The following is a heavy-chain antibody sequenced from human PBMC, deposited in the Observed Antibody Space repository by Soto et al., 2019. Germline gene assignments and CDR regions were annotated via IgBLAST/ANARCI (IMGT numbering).Heavy chain of an antibody. CDR2: INAGNGNT. Sequence: ASVKVSCKASGYTFTSYAMHCVRQAPGQRLEWMGWINAGNGNTKYSQKFQGRVTITRDTSASTAYMELSSLRSEDTAVYYCARDRLQLLEDFDYYYYYGMDVWGQGTTVTVSS. CDR1: GYTFTSYA. CDR3: ARDRLQLLEDFDYYYYYGMDV. J-gene: IGHJ6*02. D-gene: IGHD2-2*01. V-gene: IGHV1-3*01.